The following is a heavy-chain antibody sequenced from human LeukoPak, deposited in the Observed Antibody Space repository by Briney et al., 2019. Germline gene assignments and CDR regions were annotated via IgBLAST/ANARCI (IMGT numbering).Heavy chain of an antibody. J-gene: IGHJ6*03. Sequence: ASVKVSCKASGGTFSSYAISWVRQAPGQGLEWMGRIIPILGVANYAQKFQGRVTITTDESTSTAYMELSSLRSEDTAVYYCARGGVEWLSDYYYYYMDVWGKGTTVTVSS. CDR2: IIPILGVA. D-gene: IGHD3-3*01. CDR1: GGTFSSYA. V-gene: IGHV1-69*04. CDR3: ARGGVEWLSDYYYYYMDV.